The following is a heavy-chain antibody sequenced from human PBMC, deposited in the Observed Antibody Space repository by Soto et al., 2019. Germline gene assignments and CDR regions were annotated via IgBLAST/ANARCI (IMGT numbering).Heavy chain of an antibody. D-gene: IGHD2-2*01. CDR3: ARGVIVPAAKVEGWFDP. CDR1: GGSFSGYY. J-gene: IGHJ5*02. V-gene: IGHV4-34*01. CDR2: INHSGST. Sequence: SETLSLTCAVYGGSFSGYYWSWIRQPPGKGLEWIGEINHSGSTNYNPSLKSRVTISVDTSKNQFSLKLSSVTAADTAVYYCARGVIVPAAKVEGWFDPWGQGTLVTVSS.